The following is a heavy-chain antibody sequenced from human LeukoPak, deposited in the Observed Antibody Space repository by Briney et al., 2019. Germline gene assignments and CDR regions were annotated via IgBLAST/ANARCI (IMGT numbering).Heavy chain of an antibody. J-gene: IGHJ4*02. CDR1: GFTFTTYS. Sequence: PGGSLRLSCAASGFTFTTYSMSWVRQAPGKGLEWVSSISSGSTYISYADSVKGRFTISRDNAKNSLYLQMNSLRAEDTAVYYCARDAVAGLEYWGQGTLVTVSS. V-gene: IGHV3-21*04. CDR2: ISSGSTYI. D-gene: IGHD6-19*01. CDR3: ARDAVAGLEY.